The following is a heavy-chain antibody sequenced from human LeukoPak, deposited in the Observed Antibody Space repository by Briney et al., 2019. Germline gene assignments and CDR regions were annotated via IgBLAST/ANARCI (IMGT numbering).Heavy chain of an antibody. J-gene: IGHJ4*02. CDR3: ARTCSSSSCYMVH. CDR1: GYTFANFG. D-gene: IGHD2-2*02. CDR2: ISVYNGNT. V-gene: IGHV1-18*01. Sequence: ASVKVSCKASGYTFANFGITWVRQAPGQGLEWMGWISVYNGNTNHAQNLQGRVTLTTDTSTSTAYMELRSLRSDDTALYYCARTCSSSSCYMVHWGQGTLVTVS.